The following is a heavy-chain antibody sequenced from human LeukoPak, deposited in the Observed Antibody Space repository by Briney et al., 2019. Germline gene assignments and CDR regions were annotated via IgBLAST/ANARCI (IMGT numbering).Heavy chain of an antibody. D-gene: IGHD2-15*01. CDR2: ISGSGGST. J-gene: IGHJ6*04. Sequence: GGSLRLSCGASGFTFNNYAMNWVRHAPGKGLEWVSGISGSGGSTHYADSVKGRFTISRDNSKSTVYLQMNSLRAEDTAVYYCARNPSYCSGGSCYYFYGMDVWGKGTTVTVSS. V-gene: IGHV3-23*01. CDR3: ARNPSYCSGGSCYYFYGMDV. CDR1: GFTFNNYA.